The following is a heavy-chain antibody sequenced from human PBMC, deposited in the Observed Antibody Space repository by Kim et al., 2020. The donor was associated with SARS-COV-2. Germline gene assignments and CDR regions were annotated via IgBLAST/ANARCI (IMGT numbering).Heavy chain of an antibody. CDR2: IIPIFGTA. Sequence: SVKVSCKASGGTFSSYAISWVRQAPGQGLEWMGGIIPIFGTANYAQKFQGRVTITADESTSTAYMELSSLRSEDTAVYYCARDDKAAADTGADYYGMDVWGQGTTVTVSS. CDR3: ARDDKAAADTGADYYGMDV. J-gene: IGHJ6*02. D-gene: IGHD6-13*01. V-gene: IGHV1-69*13. CDR1: GGTFSSYA.